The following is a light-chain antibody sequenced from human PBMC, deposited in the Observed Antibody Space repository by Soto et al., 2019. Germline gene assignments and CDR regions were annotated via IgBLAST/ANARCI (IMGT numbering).Light chain of an antibody. CDR3: HRYNNWPLA. CDR1: QGIDVT. CDR2: DTS. V-gene: IGKV3-15*01. Sequence: VGLTHSPSTPSVSPGELTTLSCSASQGIDVTLAWYQNKPCQTPRLLIYDTSASATGLPARFSGSRPGPKFTLSIHGVEAEAFEICCCHRYNNWPLAFGGGTKV. J-gene: IGKJ4*01.